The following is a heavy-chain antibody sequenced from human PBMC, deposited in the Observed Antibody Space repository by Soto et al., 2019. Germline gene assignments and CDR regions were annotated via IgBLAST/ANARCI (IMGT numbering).Heavy chain of an antibody. D-gene: IGHD3-10*01. CDR2: IYSGGST. V-gene: IGHV3-53*01. Sequence: EVQLVESGGGLIQPGGSLRLSCAASGFTVSSNYMSWVRQAPGKGLEWVSVIYSGGSTYYADSVKGRFTISRDNSKNTLYLQMNSLRAEDTAGYYCARGRYYYGSGGGYGMDVWGQGTTVTVSS. J-gene: IGHJ6*02. CDR3: ARGRYYYGSGGGYGMDV. CDR1: GFTVSSNY.